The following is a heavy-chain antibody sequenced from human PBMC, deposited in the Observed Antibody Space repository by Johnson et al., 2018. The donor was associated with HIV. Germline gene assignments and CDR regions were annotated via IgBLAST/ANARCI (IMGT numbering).Heavy chain of an antibody. D-gene: IGHD3-9*01. CDR2: INWNGANS. J-gene: IGHJ3*02. V-gene: IGHV3-20*04. CDR3: AKEIRYFDWSGAFDI. Sequence: VQLVESGGGLVEPGGSLRLSCATSEFTFNNAWMKWVRQAPGKGLEWVCDINWNGANSVYADSVKGRFTISRDNAKNSLYLHMNSLRVEDTAVYYCAKEIRYFDWSGAFDIWGQGTMVTVSS. CDR1: EFTFNNAW.